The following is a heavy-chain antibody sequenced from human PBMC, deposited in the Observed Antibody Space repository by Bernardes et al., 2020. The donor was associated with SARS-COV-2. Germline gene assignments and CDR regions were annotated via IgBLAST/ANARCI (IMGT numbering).Heavy chain of an antibody. V-gene: IGHV1-2*02. CDR2: INPNSGGP. CDR3: ARGNGVEYYDLTGNLDL. CDR1: EYTFTAYY. Sequence: ASVKVSCKASEYTFTAYYIHWVRQAPGQGLEWMGRINPNSGGPKYAQKFQGRVTMTRDTSISTAYMELSRLTSDDTAVYYCARGNGVEYYDLTGNLDLWGQGTLVTVSS. J-gene: IGHJ5*02. D-gene: IGHD3-3*01.